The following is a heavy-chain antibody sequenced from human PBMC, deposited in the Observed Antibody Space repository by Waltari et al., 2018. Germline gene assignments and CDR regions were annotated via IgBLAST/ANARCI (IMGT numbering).Heavy chain of an antibody. J-gene: IGHJ4*02. D-gene: IGHD2-15*01. V-gene: IGHV4-39*01. CDR1: GGPIDSTYNY. Sequence: QVQLQESGPGLVKPSETLSLTCTVSGGPIDSTYNYWGWIRQPPGKGLEWIGSHYYSGSTHYNPSLKSRVTISVDTSKNQFSLKLTSVTAADTAVYYCVQLPGYWGQGILVTVSS. CDR2: HYYSGST. CDR3: VQLPGY.